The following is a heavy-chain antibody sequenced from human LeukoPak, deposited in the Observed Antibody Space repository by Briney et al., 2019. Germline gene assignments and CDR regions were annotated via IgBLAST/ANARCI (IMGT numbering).Heavy chain of an antibody. CDR2: IYYSGST. V-gene: IGHV4-59*01. CDR3: ARTYSSSWHFDY. Sequence: SETLSLTCTVSGGSISSYYWSWIRQPPGKGLEWIGYIYYSGSTNYNPSLKSRVTISVDTSKSQFSLKLSSVTAADTAVYYCARTYSSSWHFDYWGQGTLVTVSS. D-gene: IGHD6-13*01. CDR1: GGSISSYY. J-gene: IGHJ4*02.